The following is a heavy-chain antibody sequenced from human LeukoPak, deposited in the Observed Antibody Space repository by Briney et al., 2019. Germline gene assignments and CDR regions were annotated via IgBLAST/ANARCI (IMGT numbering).Heavy chain of an antibody. Sequence: SQTLSLTCAISGDSVSSNSAAWNWIRQSPSRGLEWLGRTYYRSKWYNDYAVSVKSRITINPDTSKNQFSLQLNSVPPEDTAVYYCARGPTITGTNYYYYGMDVWGQGTTVTVSS. CDR2: TYYRSKWYN. CDR3: ARGPTITGTNYYYYGMDV. V-gene: IGHV6-1*01. CDR1: GDSVSSNSAA. D-gene: IGHD1-20*01. J-gene: IGHJ6*02.